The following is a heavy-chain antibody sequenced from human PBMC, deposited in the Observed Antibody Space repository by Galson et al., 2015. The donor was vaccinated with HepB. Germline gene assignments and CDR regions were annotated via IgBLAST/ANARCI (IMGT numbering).Heavy chain of an antibody. Sequence: SLRLSCAASGFTFSDYYMSWIRQAPGKGLEWVAVIWSDGSNKYYADSVKGRFTISRDNSKNTLYLQMNSLRAEDTAVYYCARDGGALATVWGYWGQGILVTVSS. CDR2: IWSDGSNK. J-gene: IGHJ4*02. D-gene: IGHD4-11*01. CDR1: GFTFSDYY. V-gene: IGHV3-33*08. CDR3: ARDGGALATVWGY.